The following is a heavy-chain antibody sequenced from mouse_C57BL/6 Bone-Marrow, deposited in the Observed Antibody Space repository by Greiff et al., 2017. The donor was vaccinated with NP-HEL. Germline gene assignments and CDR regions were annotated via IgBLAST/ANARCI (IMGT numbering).Heavy chain of an antibody. CDR2: IYPRSGNT. V-gene: IGHV1-81*01. Sequence: QVQLKESGAELARPGASVKLSCKASGYTFTSYGISWVKQRTGQGLEWIGEIYPRSGNTYYNEKFKGKATLTADKSSSTAYMELRSLTSEDSAVYFCAREGNYSPRMDYWGQGTSVTVSS. D-gene: IGHD2-12*01. CDR1: GYTFTSYG. CDR3: AREGNYSPRMDY. J-gene: IGHJ4*01.